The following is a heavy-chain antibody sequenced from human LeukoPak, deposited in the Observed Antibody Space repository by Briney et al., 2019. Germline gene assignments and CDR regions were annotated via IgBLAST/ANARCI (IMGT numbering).Heavy chain of an antibody. CDR1: GATVRSYA. V-gene: IGHV1-69*04. CDR2: IIPILGIA. Sequence: GASVKLSCKSSGATVRSYASSWVRQAPGQGLEWMGRIIPILGIADNAQKFQGRVTITADKSTSTAYMELSSLRSEDTAVYYCARFALRYFDSPGDYWGQGTLVTVSS. CDR3: ARFALRYFDSPGDY. J-gene: IGHJ4*02. D-gene: IGHD3-9*01.